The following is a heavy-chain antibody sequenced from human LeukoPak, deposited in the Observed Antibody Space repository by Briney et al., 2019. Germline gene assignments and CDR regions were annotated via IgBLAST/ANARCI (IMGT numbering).Heavy chain of an antibody. CDR2: IYYSGST. V-gene: IGHV4-59*08. CDR1: GGSISSYY. D-gene: IGHD2-21*02. CDR3: ARHSAYCGGDWCYFDY. Sequence: SETLSLTCTVSGGSISSYYWSWIRQPPGKGLEWIGYIYYSGSTNYNPSLKSRVTISVDTSKNQFSLKLSSVTAADTAVYYCARHSAYCGGDWCYFDYWGQGTLVTVSS. J-gene: IGHJ4*02.